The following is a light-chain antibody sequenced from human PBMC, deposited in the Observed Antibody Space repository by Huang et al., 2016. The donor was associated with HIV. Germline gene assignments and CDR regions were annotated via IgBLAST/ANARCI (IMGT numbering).Light chain of an antibody. J-gene: IGKJ5*01. CDR2: SAS. CDR1: QNINTD. Sequence: IQMTQSPTSLSAAIGDSVSIACRASQNINTDLNWYQQKPGIAPKLLISSASTLHRGVPSRFSGSGSGTDFTLTIRGLQLDDFATYYCRQSYSALSSCGPGTRL. CDR3: RQSYSALSS. V-gene: IGKV1-39*01.